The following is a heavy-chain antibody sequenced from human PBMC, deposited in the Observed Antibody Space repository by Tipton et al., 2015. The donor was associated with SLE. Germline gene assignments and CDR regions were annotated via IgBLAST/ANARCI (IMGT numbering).Heavy chain of an antibody. J-gene: IGHJ3*02. V-gene: IGHV7-4-1*02. Sequence: QSGAEVKKPGASVKVSCKASGYTFTSYAMNWVRQAPGQGLEWMGWINTNTGNPTYAQGFTGRFVFSLDTSVSTAYLQISSLKAEDTAVYYCARDMPSESSGWPNAFDIWGQGTMVTVSS. CDR3: ARDMPSESSGWPNAFDI. CDR1: GYTFTSYA. D-gene: IGHD6-19*01. CDR2: INTNTGNP.